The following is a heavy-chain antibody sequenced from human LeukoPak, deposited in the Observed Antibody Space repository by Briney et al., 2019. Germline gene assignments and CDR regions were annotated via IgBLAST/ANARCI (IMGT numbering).Heavy chain of an antibody. CDR3: AKAVRSMVTGGGYFDS. CDR1: GGSFSGYY. J-gene: IGHJ4*02. CDR2: LSGGGDSR. V-gene: IGHV3-23*01. Sequence: ETLSLTCAVYGGSFSGYYWSWIRQPPGKGLEWVSSLSGGGDSRYYADSVMGRFTISRDNSKNTLYLQMNSLRAEDTAVYYCAKAVRSMVTGGGYFDSWGQGTLVTVSS. D-gene: IGHD3-10*01.